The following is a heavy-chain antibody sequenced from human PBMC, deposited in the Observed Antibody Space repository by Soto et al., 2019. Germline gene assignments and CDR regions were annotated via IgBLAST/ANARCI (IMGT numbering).Heavy chain of an antibody. CDR1: GFTFSNAW. D-gene: IGHD5-18*01. J-gene: IGHJ4*02. CDR2: IKSKPDGGTT. V-gene: IGHV3-15*01. Sequence: EVQLVESGGGLVKPGGSLRLSCAAYGFTFSNAWMSWVRQAPGKGLEWVGRIKSKPDGGTTDYAAPVKGRFTISRDDSKNALELQMNSVKTEDTAVYYCTTRLGYRYGLLDYWGQGTLVTVSS. CDR3: TTRLGYRYGLLDY.